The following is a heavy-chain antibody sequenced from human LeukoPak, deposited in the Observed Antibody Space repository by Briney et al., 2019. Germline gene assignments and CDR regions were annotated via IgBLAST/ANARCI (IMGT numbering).Heavy chain of an antibody. CDR1: GYTFTSYD. V-gene: IGHV1-8*02. Sequence: ASVKVSCKASGYTFTSYDINWVRQATGQGLEWMGWMNPNSGNTGYAQNFQGRVTMTRSTSIGTAYMELSSLRFEDTAVYYCARAKAGYGSAVDYWGQGTLVTVSS. CDR3: ARAKAGYGSAVDY. CDR2: MNPNSGNT. D-gene: IGHD6-19*01. J-gene: IGHJ4*02.